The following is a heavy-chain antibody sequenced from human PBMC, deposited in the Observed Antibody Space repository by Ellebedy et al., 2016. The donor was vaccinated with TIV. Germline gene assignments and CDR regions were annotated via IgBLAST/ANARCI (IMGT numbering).Heavy chain of an antibody. CDR1: GFTVSANY. CDR3: AKGGSRPFGVPAALYYYYYYMDV. CDR2: IYSGGST. Sequence: GESLKISXAASGFTVSANYMSWVRQAPGKGLEWVSIIYSGGSTYHADSVKGRFTISRDNSKNTLYLQMNSLRAEDTAVYYCAKGGSRPFGVPAALYYYYYYMDVWGKGTTVTVSS. D-gene: IGHD2-2*01. J-gene: IGHJ6*03. V-gene: IGHV3-53*01.